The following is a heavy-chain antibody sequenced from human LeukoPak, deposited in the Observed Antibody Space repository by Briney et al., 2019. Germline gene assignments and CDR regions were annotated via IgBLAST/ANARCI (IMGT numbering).Heavy chain of an antibody. Sequence: GGSLRLSCAASGFTFSSYAMSWVRQTSGKGLEWVSALSGSGGSTYYADSVKGRFTISRDNTKNTLYLQMNSLRAEDTAVYYCAKGHSPFDYWGQGTLVTVSS. CDR1: GFTFSSYA. V-gene: IGHV3-23*01. CDR2: LSGSGGST. J-gene: IGHJ4*02. D-gene: IGHD2-21*01. CDR3: AKGHSPFDY.